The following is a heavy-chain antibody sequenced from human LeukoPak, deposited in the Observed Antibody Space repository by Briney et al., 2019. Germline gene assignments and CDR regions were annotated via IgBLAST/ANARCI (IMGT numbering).Heavy chain of an antibody. J-gene: IGHJ5*02. V-gene: IGHV4-59*08. CDR2: IYYSGST. D-gene: IGHD1-14*01. Sequence: SETLSLTCTVSGGSISSYYWSWIRQPPGKGLDWIGYIYYSGSTNYNPSLKSRVTISVDTSKNQFSLKLSSVTAADTAVYYCARHESGREPWFDPWGQGTLVTVSS. CDR3: ARHESGREPWFDP. CDR1: GGSISSYY.